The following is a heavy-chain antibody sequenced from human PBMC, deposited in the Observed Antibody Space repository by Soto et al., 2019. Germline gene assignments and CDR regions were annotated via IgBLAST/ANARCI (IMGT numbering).Heavy chain of an antibody. Sequence: GGSLRLSCAASGFTFSGYVIHWVRQAPGKGLEWVAVISYDGSNKYYADSVKGRFTISKDNSKNTLYLQMNSLRAEDTAVYYCARDRDGYNYYYVMDVWGQGTTVTVSS. CDR2: ISYDGSNK. CDR1: GFTFSGYV. CDR3: ARDRDGYNYYYVMDV. V-gene: IGHV3-30-3*01. J-gene: IGHJ6*02. D-gene: IGHD5-12*01.